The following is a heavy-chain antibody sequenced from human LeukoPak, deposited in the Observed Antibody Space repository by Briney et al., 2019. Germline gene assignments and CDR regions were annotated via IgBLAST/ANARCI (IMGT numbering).Heavy chain of an antibody. CDR3: AKDYDFWSGYSDY. V-gene: IGHV3-23*01. CDR2: ISGSGGST. J-gene: IGHJ4*02. D-gene: IGHD3-3*01. CDR1: GFTFSSYA. Sequence: GGSLRLSCAASGFTFSSYAMSWVRQAPGKGLEWVSAISGSGGSTYYADSVEGRFTISRDNSKSTLYLQMNSLRAEDTAVYYCAKDYDFWSGYSDYWGQGTLVTVSS.